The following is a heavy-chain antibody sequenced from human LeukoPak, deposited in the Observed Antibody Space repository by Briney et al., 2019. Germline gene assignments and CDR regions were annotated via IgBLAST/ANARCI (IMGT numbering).Heavy chain of an antibody. CDR1: GFTFSSYW. V-gene: IGHV3-74*01. D-gene: IGHD3-16*02. Sequence: PGGSLRLSCAASGFTFSSYWMHWVRQAPGKGLVWVSRINSDGSSTSYADSVKGRFTISRDNDKNTLYLQMDSLRAEDTAVYYCARESFSFCYDYWGQGTLVTVSS. J-gene: IGHJ4*02. CDR3: ARESFSFCYDY. CDR2: INSDGSST.